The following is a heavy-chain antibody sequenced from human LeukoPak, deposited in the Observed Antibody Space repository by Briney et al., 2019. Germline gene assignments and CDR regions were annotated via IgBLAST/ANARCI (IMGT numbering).Heavy chain of an antibody. Sequence: GGSLRLSCAASGFTFSTYAIHWVRQAPGKGLEWVAVISYDGSNKYNADSVKGRFTISRDNSKNTMYLQMNSLRAEDTAVYYCARNARRGDFDYWGQGTLVTVSS. V-gene: IGHV3-30-3*01. CDR1: GFTFSTYA. J-gene: IGHJ4*02. D-gene: IGHD2-2*01. CDR3: ARNARRGDFDY. CDR2: ISYDGSNK.